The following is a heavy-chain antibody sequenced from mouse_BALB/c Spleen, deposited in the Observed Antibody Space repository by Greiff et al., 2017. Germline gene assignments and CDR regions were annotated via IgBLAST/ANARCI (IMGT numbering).Heavy chain of an antibody. CDR1: GYTFTSYW. V-gene: IGHV1S81*02. D-gene: IGHD2-3*01. Sequence: QVQLQQPGAELVKPGASVKLSCKASGYTFTSYWMHWVKQRPGQGLEWIGEINPSNGRTNYNEKFKSKATLTVDKSSSTAYMQLSSLTSEDSAVYYCARWLLRRYYFDDWGQGTTLTVSS. CDR3: ARWLLRRYYFDD. CDR2: INPSNGRT. J-gene: IGHJ2*01.